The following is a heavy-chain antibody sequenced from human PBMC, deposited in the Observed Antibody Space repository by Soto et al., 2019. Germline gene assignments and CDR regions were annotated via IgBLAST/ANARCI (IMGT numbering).Heavy chain of an antibody. CDR2: ISWNSGSI. Sequence: EVQLVESGGGLVQPGRSLRLSCAASGFTFDGYAMHWVRQAPGKGLEWVSGISWNSGSIGYADSVKGRFTISRDNAKNSLYLQMNSLRAADTALYYCAKTGDAGAGDVWGKGTTVTVSS. CDR3: AKTGDAGAGDV. CDR1: GFTFDGYA. J-gene: IGHJ6*04. V-gene: IGHV3-9*01.